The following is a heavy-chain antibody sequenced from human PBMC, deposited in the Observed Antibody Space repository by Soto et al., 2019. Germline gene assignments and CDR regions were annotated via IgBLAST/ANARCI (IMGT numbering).Heavy chain of an antibody. D-gene: IGHD6-13*01. CDR1: GGSISSGGYY. V-gene: IGHV4-31*03. CDR3: ARDPVLGSSPPYYYCYGMDV. J-gene: IGHJ6*02. CDR2: IYYSGST. Sequence: PSETLSLTCTVSGGSISSGGYYWSWIRQHPGKGLEWIGYIYYSGSTYYNPSLKSRVTISVDTSKDQFSLKLSSVTAADTAVYYCARDPVLGSSPPYYYCYGMDVWGQGTTVTVSS.